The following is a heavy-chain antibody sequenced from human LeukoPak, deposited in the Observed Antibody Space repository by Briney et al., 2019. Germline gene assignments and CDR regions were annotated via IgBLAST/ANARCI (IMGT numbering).Heavy chain of an antibody. D-gene: IGHD3-10*01. V-gene: IGHV1-8*01. CDR1: GFTFTSYD. CDR2: MNPNNGNT. CDR3: VRDGEGVAISVNYWFDP. J-gene: IGHJ5*02. Sequence: GASVKVSCTASGFTFTSYDINWVRQASGQGLEWMGWMNPNNGNTGYAQKFQGRVTMTRDTSISTAYMELRGLRPEDTAVYYCVRDGEGVAISVNYWFDPWGQGTLVTVSS.